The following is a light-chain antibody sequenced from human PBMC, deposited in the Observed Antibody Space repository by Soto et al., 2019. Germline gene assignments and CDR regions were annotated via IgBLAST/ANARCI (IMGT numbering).Light chain of an antibody. Sequence: QSVLTQPASVSGSPGQSITISCTGTSSDVGGYNYVSWYQQHPGKAPKLMIYDVSNRPSGVSNRFSGSKSGNPASLTISGLQAEDEADYYCSSYTSSSTPLYVFGTGTKLTVL. J-gene: IGLJ1*01. CDR3: SSYTSSSTPLYV. CDR2: DVS. CDR1: SSDVGGYNY. V-gene: IGLV2-14*01.